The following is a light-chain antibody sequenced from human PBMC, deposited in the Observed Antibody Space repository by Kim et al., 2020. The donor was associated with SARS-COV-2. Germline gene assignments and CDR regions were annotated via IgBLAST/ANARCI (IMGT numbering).Light chain of an antibody. CDR2: KAS. CDR1: QSISSW. CDR3: QQYNSYIT. Sequence: SASVGDRVTITCRASQSISSWLAWYQQKPGKAPKLLIYKASSLESGVPSWFSGSGSGTEFTLTISSLQPDDFATYYCQQYNSYITFGQGTRLEIK. J-gene: IGKJ5*01. V-gene: IGKV1-5*03.